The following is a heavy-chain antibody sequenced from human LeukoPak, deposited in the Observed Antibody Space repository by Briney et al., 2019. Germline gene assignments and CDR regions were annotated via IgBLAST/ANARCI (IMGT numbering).Heavy chain of an antibody. CDR3: ARERVRRRGYSYGYLVY. V-gene: IGHV3-11*04. J-gene: IGHJ4*02. CDR1: GFGFSDSY. D-gene: IGHD5-18*01. Sequence: PGGSLRLSCVVSGFGFSDSYMTWIRQTPGKGLEWLAYISGSGSDIYYADSVKGRFTISRDNAKNSLYLQMNSLRAEDTAVYYCARERVRRRGYSYGYLVYWGQGTLVTVSS. CDR2: ISGSGSDI.